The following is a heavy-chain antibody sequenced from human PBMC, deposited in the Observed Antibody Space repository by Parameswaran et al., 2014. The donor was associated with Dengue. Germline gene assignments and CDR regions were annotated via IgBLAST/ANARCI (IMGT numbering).Heavy chain of an antibody. Sequence: VRQAPGKGLEWVANIKQDGSEKYYVDSVKGRFTISRDNAKNSLYLQMNSLRAEDTAVYYCARDSSSGWPNYYYYGMDVWAKDHGHRLL. V-gene: IGHV3-7*03. J-gene: IGHJ6*04. CDR3: ARDSSSGWPNYYYYGMDV. D-gene: IGHD6-19*01. CDR2: IKQDGSEK.